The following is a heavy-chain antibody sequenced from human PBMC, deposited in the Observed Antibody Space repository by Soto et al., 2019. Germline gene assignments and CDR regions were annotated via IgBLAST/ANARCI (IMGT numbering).Heavy chain of an antibody. CDR1: GYTFTSYD. V-gene: IGHV1-8*01. CDR2: MNPNSGNT. D-gene: IGHD3-3*01. J-gene: IGHJ6*03. CDR3: ARGLAPLTIFVVVTANYYYYYMDV. Sequence: ASVKVSCKASGYTFTSYDINWVRQATGQGLEWMGWMNPNSGNTGYAQKFQGRVTMTRNTSISTAYMELSSLRSEDTAVYYCARGLAPLTIFVVVTANYYYYYMDVWGKGTTVTVS.